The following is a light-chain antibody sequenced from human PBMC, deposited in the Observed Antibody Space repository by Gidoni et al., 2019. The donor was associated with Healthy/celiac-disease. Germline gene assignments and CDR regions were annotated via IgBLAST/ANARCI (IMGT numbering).Light chain of an antibody. J-gene: IGKJ1*01. CDR2: AAS. CDR3: QQYYSYPGT. Sequence: AIRMTQHPSSFSASTGDRVTITCRASQGISSYLAWYQQKPGKAPKLLIYAASTLQSGVPSRFSGSGSGTDFTLTISCLQSEDFATYYCQQYYSYPGTFGQGTKVEIK. CDR1: QGISSY. V-gene: IGKV1-8*01.